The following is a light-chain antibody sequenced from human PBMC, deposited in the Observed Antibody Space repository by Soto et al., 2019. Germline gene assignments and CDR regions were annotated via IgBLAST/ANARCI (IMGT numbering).Light chain of an antibody. Sequence: EIVLTQSPGTLSLSPGERATLSCRASQSVSSSYLAWYQQQPGQAPRLLIYGASSRATGIPGRFSGSGSWTDFTLTISRLEPEDVAGYYCQQYGSSPALTFGGGTKVEIK. CDR2: GAS. V-gene: IGKV3-20*01. CDR1: QSVSSSY. CDR3: QQYGSSPALT. J-gene: IGKJ4*01.